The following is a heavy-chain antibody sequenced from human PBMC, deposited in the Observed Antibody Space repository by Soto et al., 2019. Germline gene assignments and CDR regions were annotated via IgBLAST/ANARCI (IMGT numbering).Heavy chain of an antibody. CDR3: ARHTPAISISDH. J-gene: IGHJ4*02. V-gene: IGHV4-39*01. Sequence: QLQLQESGPGLVKPSETLSLTCTVSGGSISSSSYYWGWIRQPPGKGLEGIGSIYYSGSTYYNPSLKSRVTISVDTSKNQFSRKLSSVTAADTAVYYCARHTPAISISDHWGQGTLVTVSS. CDR1: GGSISSSSYY. D-gene: IGHD2-15*01. CDR2: IYYSGST.